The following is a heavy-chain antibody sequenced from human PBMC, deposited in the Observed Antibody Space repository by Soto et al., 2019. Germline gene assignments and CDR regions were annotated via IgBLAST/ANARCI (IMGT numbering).Heavy chain of an antibody. CDR2: ISYDGSNK. CDR3: AKARNVLRFLEWLLGY. D-gene: IGHD3-3*01. J-gene: IGHJ4*02. V-gene: IGHV3-30*18. CDR1: GFTFSSYG. Sequence: QVQLVESGGGVVQPGRSLRLSCAASGFTFSSYGMHWVRQAPGKGLEWVAVISYDGSNKYYADSVKGRFTISRDNSKNTLYLQMNSLRAEDTAVYYCAKARNVLRFLEWLLGYWGQGTLVTVSS.